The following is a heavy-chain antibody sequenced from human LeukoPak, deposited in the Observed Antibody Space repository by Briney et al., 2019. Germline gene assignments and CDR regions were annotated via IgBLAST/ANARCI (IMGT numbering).Heavy chain of an antibody. V-gene: IGHV1-8*01. CDR2: MNPNSGNT. CDR3: ARGRRYSRSWDY. J-gene: IGHJ4*02. Sequence: ASVKVSCKASGYTFTSYDINWVRQATGQGLEWMGWMNPNSGNTGYAQKFQGRVTMTRNTSISTAYMELSSLRSEDTAVYYCARGRRYSRSWDYWGQGTLVTVSS. D-gene: IGHD6-13*01. CDR1: GYTFTSYD.